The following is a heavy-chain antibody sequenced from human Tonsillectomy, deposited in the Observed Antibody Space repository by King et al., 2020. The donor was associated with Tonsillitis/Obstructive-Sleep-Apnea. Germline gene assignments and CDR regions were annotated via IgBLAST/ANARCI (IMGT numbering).Heavy chain of an antibody. CDR1: GFIFSSYA. V-gene: IGHV3-23*04. Sequence: VQLVESGGGLVQPGGSLRLSCAASGFIFSSYAKRWVRQAPGKGLEWVSAISGSGGSTYYADSVKGRFTISRDNSKNTLYLQMNSLRAEDTAVYYCARAGTIIVGYYYYGMDVWCQGTTVTVFS. CDR2: ISGSGGST. J-gene: IGHJ6*02. D-gene: IGHD3-3*01. CDR3: ARAGTIIVGYYYYGMDV.